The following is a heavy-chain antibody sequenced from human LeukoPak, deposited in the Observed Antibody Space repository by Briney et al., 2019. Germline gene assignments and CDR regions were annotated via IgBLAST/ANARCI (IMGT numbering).Heavy chain of an antibody. CDR1: GFTFSSYA. D-gene: IGHD3-3*01. CDR2: ISGSGGST. Sequence: PGGSLRLSCAASGFTFSSYAMSWVRQAPGKGLEWVSAISGSGGSTYYADSVKGRFTISRDNSKNTLYLQMNSLRAEDTAVYYCAKDITIFGVVPGGWAFDIWGQGTMVTVSS. V-gene: IGHV3-23*01. CDR3: AKDITIFGVVPGGWAFDI. J-gene: IGHJ3*02.